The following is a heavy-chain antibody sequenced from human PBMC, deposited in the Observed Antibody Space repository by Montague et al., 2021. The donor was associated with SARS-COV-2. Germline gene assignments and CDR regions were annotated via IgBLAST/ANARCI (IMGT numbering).Heavy chain of an antibody. CDR1: GFTFSSYA. J-gene: IGHJ4*02. CDR2: ISGSGGST. V-gene: IGHV3-23*01. CDR3: AEGRTVVATISPFDY. Sequence: SLRLSCAASGFTFSSYAMSWVRQAPGKGLEWVSAISGSGGSTYYADSVKGRFTISRDNSKNTLYLQMNSLRAEDTAVYYCAEGRTVVATISPFDYWGQGTLVTVSS. D-gene: IGHD5-12*01.